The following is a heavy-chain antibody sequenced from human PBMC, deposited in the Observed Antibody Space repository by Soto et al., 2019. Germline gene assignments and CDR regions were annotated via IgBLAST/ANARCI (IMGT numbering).Heavy chain of an antibody. J-gene: IGHJ4*02. CDR1: GGSIGRYY. D-gene: IGHD2-21*01. CDR2: VSYSGAT. V-gene: IGHV4-59*01. CDR3: APDWNFDY. Sequence: PSETLSLTCSVSGGSIGRYYWSWVRQAPGKGLEWIAYVSYSGATRYNPSLESRVTISVDTSKNQFSLRLNSVTAADTAVYYCAPDWNFDYWGQGTLVTVSS.